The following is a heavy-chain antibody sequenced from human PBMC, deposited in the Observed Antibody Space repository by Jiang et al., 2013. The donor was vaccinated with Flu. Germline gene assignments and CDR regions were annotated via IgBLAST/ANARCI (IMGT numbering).Heavy chain of an antibody. CDR2: IYHTGRT. CDR1: GGSITTHY. J-gene: IGHJ4*02. V-gene: IGHV4-59*11. CDR3: ARTLSSAWPTD. D-gene: IGHD3-22*01. Sequence: GLVKPSETLSLTCTVSGGSITTHYWSWIRQPPGKGLEWIGYIYHTGRTNYNPSLKSRVTMSVDTSKNQFSLKLNSVTVADTAVYFCARTLSSAWPTDWGQGTLVSVSS.